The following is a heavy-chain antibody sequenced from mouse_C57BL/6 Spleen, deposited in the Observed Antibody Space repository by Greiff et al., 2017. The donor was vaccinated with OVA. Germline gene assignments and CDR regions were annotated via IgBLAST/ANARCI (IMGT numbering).Heavy chain of an antibody. CDR3: ARRLLVFYAMDY. Sequence: QVQLQQPGAELVKPGASVKLSCKASGYTFTSYWMQWVKQRPGQGLEWIGEIDPSDSYTNYNQQFKGKATLTVDTSSSTAYIQLSSLTSEDSAVYYCARRLLVFYAMDYWGQGTSVTVSS. J-gene: IGHJ4*01. D-gene: IGHD2-3*01. CDR1: GYTFTSYW. CDR2: IDPSDSYT. V-gene: IGHV1-50*01.